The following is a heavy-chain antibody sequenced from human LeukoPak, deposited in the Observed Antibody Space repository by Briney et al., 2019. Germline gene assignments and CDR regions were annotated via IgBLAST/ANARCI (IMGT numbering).Heavy chain of an antibody. V-gene: IGHV1-69*04. J-gene: IGHJ4*02. D-gene: IGHD3-9*01. CDR2: IIPILGIA. CDR1: GGTFSSYA. Sequence: VASVKVSCKASGGTFSSYAISWVRQAPGQGLEWMGRIIPILGIANYAQKFQGRVTITADKSTSTAYMELSSPRSEDTAVYYCARGYYDILTGYSPFDYWGQGTLVTVSS. CDR3: ARGYYDILTGYSPFDY.